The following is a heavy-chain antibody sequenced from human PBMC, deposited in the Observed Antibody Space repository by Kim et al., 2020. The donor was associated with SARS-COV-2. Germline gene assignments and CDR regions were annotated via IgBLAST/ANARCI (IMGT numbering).Heavy chain of an antibody. CDR1: GGSFSGYY. Sequence: SETLSLTCAVYGGSFSGYYWSWIRQPPGKGLEWIGEINHSGSTNYNPSLKSRVTISVDTSKNQFSLKLSSVTAADTAVYCCARGNAVPAAIYVYWGQGTLVTVSS. CDR2: INHSGST. J-gene: IGHJ4*02. D-gene: IGHD2-2*01. V-gene: IGHV4-34*01. CDR3: ARGNAVPAAIYVY.